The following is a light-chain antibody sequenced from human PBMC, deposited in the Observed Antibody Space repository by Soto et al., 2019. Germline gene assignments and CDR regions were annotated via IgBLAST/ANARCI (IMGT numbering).Light chain of an antibody. Sequence: IHMTQSPSALAASVGDTVTSTCRASEAIREDLGWYQKKPGQAPKLLIFAASRLERGVPSRFSGSGSGTDFALTISSLQPDDSASYYCQQYNSYSKTFGQGTTVDIK. CDR1: EAIRED. V-gene: IGKV1-6*01. J-gene: IGKJ1*01. CDR3: QQYNSYSKT. CDR2: AAS.